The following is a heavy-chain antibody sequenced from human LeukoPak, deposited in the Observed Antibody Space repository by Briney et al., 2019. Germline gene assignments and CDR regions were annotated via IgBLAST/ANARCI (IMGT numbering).Heavy chain of an antibody. Sequence: SETLSLTCTVSGGSISSYYWSWIRQPPGKGLEWIGYIYYSGSTNYNPSLKSRVTISVDTSKNQFSLKLSSVTAADTAVYYCARDGGGYCSGGSCLDAFDIWGQGTMVTVSS. CDR1: GGSISSYY. CDR2: IYYSGST. V-gene: IGHV4-59*01. CDR3: ARDGGGYCSGGSCLDAFDI. J-gene: IGHJ3*02. D-gene: IGHD2-15*01.